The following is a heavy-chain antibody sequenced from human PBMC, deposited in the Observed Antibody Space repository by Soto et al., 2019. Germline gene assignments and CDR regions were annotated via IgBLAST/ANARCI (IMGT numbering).Heavy chain of an antibody. Sequence: SETLSLTCTVSGGSVSSGTHYWSWIRQPPGKGLEWIGYIYYSGSTKYNPSLKSRVTISVDTSKNQFSLKLSSVTAADTAGYYCSREPQGFGVPAGGMDVLGQGTTVTVSS. CDR3: SREPQGFGVPAGGMDV. D-gene: IGHD2-8*01. V-gene: IGHV4-61*01. CDR2: IYYSGST. CDR1: GGSVSSGTHY. J-gene: IGHJ6*01.